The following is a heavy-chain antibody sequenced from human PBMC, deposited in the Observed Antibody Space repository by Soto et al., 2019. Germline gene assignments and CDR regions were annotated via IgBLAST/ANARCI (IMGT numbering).Heavy chain of an antibody. D-gene: IGHD5-18*01. CDR1: GGSISSYY. CDR3: ARDGVATASHDS. CDR2: IYTSGST. V-gene: IGHV4-4*07. J-gene: IGHJ4*02. Sequence: SETLSLTCTVSGGSISSYYWSWFRQPAGKGLEWIGRIYTSGSTNYNPSLKSRVTMSVDTSKNQFSLKLSSVTAADTAVYYCARDGVATASHDSWGQGTLVAVSS.